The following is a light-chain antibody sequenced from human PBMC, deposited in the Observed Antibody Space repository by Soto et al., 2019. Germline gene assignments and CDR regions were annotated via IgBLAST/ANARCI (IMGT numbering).Light chain of an antibody. CDR3: QHFGSSRGT. V-gene: IGKV3-20*01. CDR2: GAS. Sequence: EIFLTQSPDTLSLSPVERATLTFRASQSVTNYIAWYQQRPGQAPRLLIYGASSRATGIPDRFSGSGSGTDFTLTISRLEPEDFAVYYCQHFGSSRGTFGQGTKVDIK. CDR1: QSVTNY. J-gene: IGKJ1*01.